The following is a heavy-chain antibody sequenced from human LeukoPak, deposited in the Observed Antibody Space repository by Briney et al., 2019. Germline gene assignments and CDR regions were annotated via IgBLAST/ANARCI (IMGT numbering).Heavy chain of an antibody. CDR3: AKDRWGIAAAGTFDY. J-gene: IGHJ4*02. CDR1: GGSISSYY. D-gene: IGHD6-13*01. V-gene: IGHV4-59*01. Sequence: KPSETLSLTCTVSGGSISSYYWSWIRQPPGKGLEWIGYIYYSGSTNYNPSLKSRVTISVDTSKNQFSLKLSSVTAADTAVYYCAKDRWGIAAAGTFDYWGQGTLVTVSS. CDR2: IYYSGST.